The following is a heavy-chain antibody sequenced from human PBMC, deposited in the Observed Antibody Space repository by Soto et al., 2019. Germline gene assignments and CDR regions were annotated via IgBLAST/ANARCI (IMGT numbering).Heavy chain of an antibody. Sequence: SETLSLTCTVSGGSISSYYWSWIRQPPGKGLEWIGYIYYSGSTNYNPSLKSRVTISVDTSKNQFSLKLSSVTAADTAVYYCGRVLDLLRYFDGLPTPPYYMDVWGKGTTVPVSS. V-gene: IGHV4-59*01. CDR3: GRVLDLLRYFDGLPTPPYYMDV. D-gene: IGHD3-9*01. CDR2: IYYSGST. CDR1: GGSISSYY. J-gene: IGHJ6*03.